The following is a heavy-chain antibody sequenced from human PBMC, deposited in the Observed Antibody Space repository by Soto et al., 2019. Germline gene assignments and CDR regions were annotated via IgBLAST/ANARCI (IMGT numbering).Heavy chain of an antibody. D-gene: IGHD5-12*01. V-gene: IGHV5-51*01. CDR1: GYSFTSYW. CDR3: ARHPTFYSGYDPWGDY. J-gene: IGHJ4*02. CDR2: IYPGDSDT. Sequence: GESLKISCKGSGYSFTSYWIGWVRQMPGKGLEWMGIIYPGDSDTRYSPSFQGQVTISADKSISTAYLQWSSLKASDTAMYYCARHPTFYSGYDPWGDYWGQGTLVTVSS.